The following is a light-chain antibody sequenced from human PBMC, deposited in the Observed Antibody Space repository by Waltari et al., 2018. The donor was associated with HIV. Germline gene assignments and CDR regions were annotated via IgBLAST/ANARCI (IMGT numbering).Light chain of an antibody. J-gene: IGKJ4*01. CDR3: QQSDRIPLA. CDR1: QSISTY. V-gene: IGKV1-39*01. CDR2: GAF. Sequence: DIQMTQSPSSLSASVGDRVTIPCRASQSISTYLNWYQQKPGKAAKLLIYGAFSLQSGVPAGFSGSGSGTDFTLTITSLQPEDFATYYCQQSDRIPLAFGGGTKVEL.